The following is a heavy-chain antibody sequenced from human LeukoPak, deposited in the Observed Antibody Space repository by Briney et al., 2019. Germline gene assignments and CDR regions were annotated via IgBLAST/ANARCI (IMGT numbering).Heavy chain of an antibody. CDR3: ITEPHDYGDFTFGY. J-gene: IGHJ4*02. CDR2: ISSKPDGGTT. D-gene: IGHD4-17*01. Sequence: GGSLRLSCAASGFTVSSNYMSWVRQAPGKGLEWVGRISSKPDGGTTDYAAPVKGRFTISRDDSTNTLSLQMSGLKAEDTALYFCITEPHDYGDFTFGYWGQGTLVTVSS. CDR1: GFTVSSNY. V-gene: IGHV3-15*01.